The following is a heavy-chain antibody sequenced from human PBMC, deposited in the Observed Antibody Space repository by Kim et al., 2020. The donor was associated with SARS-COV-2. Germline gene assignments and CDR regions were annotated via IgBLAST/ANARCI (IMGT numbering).Heavy chain of an antibody. J-gene: IGHJ5*02. CDR3: VRDMMFGSGXYADFFDT. D-gene: IGHD3-10*01. CDR2: XSYHGTRK. V-gene: IGHV3-30-3*01. CDR1: GFTFSNYA. Sequence: GGSLRLSCVASGFTFSNYAMHWVRQAPGKEPEWVAAXSYHGTRKFVADSVKGRFTISRXNPENTLYLEMNSLRDDDTALYYCVRDMMFGSGXYADFFDTWGQGMLVTVSS.